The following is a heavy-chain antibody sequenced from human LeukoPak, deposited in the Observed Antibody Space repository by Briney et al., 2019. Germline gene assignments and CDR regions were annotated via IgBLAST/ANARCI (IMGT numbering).Heavy chain of an antibody. CDR3: ARHSWNYDY. CDR2: IYPGDSDT. Sequence: GESLKISCKGSGYSFSNNWIGWVRQMPGKGLEWMGVIYPGDSDTRYSPSFQGQVTFSADTSITTAYLQWSSLKASDTAVYYCARHSWNYDYWGQGTLVTVSS. CDR1: GYSFSNNW. V-gene: IGHV5-51*01. J-gene: IGHJ4*02. D-gene: IGHD1-7*01.